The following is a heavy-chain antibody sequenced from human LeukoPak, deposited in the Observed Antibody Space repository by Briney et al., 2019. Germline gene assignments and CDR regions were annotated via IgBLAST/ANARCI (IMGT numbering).Heavy chain of an antibody. Sequence: AGTLSLTCAVSGGSISSNTWWTWVRQPPGKGLEWIGEIYHSGSTNYNPSLKSRVTISLDKSKHQFSLNLSSVTAADTAVYYCAGFRSGRINDYWGQGTLVTVSS. D-gene: IGHD3-10*01. J-gene: IGHJ4*02. V-gene: IGHV4-4*02. CDR2: IYHSGST. CDR1: GGSISSNTW. CDR3: AGFRSGRINDY.